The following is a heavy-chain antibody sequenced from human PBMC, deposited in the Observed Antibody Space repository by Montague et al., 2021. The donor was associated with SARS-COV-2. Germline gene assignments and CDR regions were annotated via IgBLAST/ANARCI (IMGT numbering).Heavy chain of an antibody. J-gene: IGHJ4*02. V-gene: IGHV4-39*01. CDR1: DDSISSSSYY. CDR2: IYYSGST. Sequence: SETLSLTCTVSDDSISSSSYYWAWIRQPPGKGLEWIGSIYYSGSTYYNPSRKSRVTISVDTSKKQFSLNLSSVTAADTAVFYCVRGRSGYFNPLDYWGQGTLVTVSS. D-gene: IGHD3-3*01. CDR3: VRGRSGYFNPLDY.